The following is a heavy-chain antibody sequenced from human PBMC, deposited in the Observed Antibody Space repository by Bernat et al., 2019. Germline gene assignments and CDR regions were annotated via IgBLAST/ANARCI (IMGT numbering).Heavy chain of an antibody. CDR1: GYTFTSYA. Sequence: QVQLVQSGAEVKKPGASVKVSCKASGYTFTSYAMHWVRQAPGQRLEWMGWISAYNGNTNYAQKLQGRVTMTTDTSTSTAYMELRSLRSDDTAVYYCARGNVDTAMVPWFDPWGQGTLVTVSS. CDR3: ARGNVDTAMVPWFDP. J-gene: IGHJ5*02. D-gene: IGHD5-18*01. V-gene: IGHV1-3*01. CDR2: ISAYNGNT.